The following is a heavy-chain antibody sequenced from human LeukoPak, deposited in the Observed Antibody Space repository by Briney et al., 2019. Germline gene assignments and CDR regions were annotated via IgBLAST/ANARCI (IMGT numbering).Heavy chain of an antibody. CDR3: AKGPTMVRGAFDY. J-gene: IGHJ4*02. CDR1: GLIFSSYG. V-gene: IGHV3-30*02. CDR2: IRYDGNNK. D-gene: IGHD3-10*01. Sequence: GGPLTLFCAASGLIFSSYGMLWPRQATGRGLVWVAFIRYDGNNKNYADSVKGRFTISRDNSKNTLYLQMNSLRAEDTAVYYCAKGPTMVRGAFDYWGQGTLVTVSS.